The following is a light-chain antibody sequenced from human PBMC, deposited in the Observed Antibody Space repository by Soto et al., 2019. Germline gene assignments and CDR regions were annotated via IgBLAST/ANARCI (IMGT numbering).Light chain of an antibody. CDR1: QGISSY. J-gene: IGKJ1*01. Sequence: IQMTQSPSSLSASTGDRVTIACRASQGISSYLAWYQQKPGKAPKLLIYAASTLQSGVPSRFSGSGSGTDFTLTISSLQPEDVATYYCQQVYSFPRTFGLGTKVDIK. CDR2: AAS. CDR3: QQVYSFPRT. V-gene: IGKV1-8*01.